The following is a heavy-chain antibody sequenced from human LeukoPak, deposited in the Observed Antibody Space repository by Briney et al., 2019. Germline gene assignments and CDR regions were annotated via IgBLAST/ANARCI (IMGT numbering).Heavy chain of an antibody. V-gene: IGHV4-4*07. CDR1: GGSISGYY. J-gene: IGHJ4*02. CDR3: ARESGRRSRFDY. CDR2: MDNSGNT. D-gene: IGHD2-15*01. Sequence: PSETLSLTCIVSGGSISGYYWNWIRQPAGKGLEWIGRMDNSGNTNYNPSLKSRVTISVDTSKNQFSLKLSSVTAADTAVYYCARESGRRSRFDYWGQGTLVTVSS.